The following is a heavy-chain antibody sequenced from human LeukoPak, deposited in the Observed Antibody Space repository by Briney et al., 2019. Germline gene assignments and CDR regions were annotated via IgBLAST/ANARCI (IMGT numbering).Heavy chain of an antibody. Sequence: GGSLRLSCAASGFTFSDFYMTWFRQAPGKGLEWVGFIKSKTYGGTTEYPASVKGKFTISRDDSKSIAFLQMNSLTTEDTAVYYCSRGGRRDYDSSSFYSYFDFWGQGTLVTVSS. CDR1: GFTFSDFY. V-gene: IGHV3-49*03. CDR2: IKSKTYGGTT. CDR3: SRGGRRDYDSSSFYSYFDF. J-gene: IGHJ4*02. D-gene: IGHD3-22*01.